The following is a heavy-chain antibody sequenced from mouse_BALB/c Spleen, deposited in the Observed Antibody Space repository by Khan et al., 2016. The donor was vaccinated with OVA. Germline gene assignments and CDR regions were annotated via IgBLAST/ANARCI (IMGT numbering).Heavy chain of an antibody. CDR2: ISNGDSST. J-gene: IGHJ4*01. Sequence: EVELVESGGGLVQPGGSLKLSCAASGFTFSSYTMSWVRQTPERRLEWVAFISNGDSSTYYTDTVKGRFTISRDNAKNTLYLQLSSLRSEATAMYYCAKGNRQCSCYVIDRWGQGTSVTVSS. CDR3: AKGNRQCSCYVIDR. CDR1: GFTFSSYT. D-gene: IGHD3-2*01. V-gene: IGHV5-12-2*01.